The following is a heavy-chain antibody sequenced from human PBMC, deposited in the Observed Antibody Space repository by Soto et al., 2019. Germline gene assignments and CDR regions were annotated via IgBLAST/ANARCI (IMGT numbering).Heavy chain of an antibody. CDR1: GGSISSYY. Sequence: SETLSLTCTVSGGSISSYYWSWIRQPPGKGLEWIGYIYYSGSTNYNPSLKSRVTISVDTSKNQFSLKLSSVTAADTAVYYCARHKAHCSSTSCHGGCAFDIWGQGTMVTVSS. J-gene: IGHJ3*02. CDR2: IYYSGST. D-gene: IGHD2-2*01. V-gene: IGHV4-59*08. CDR3: ARHKAHCSSTSCHGGCAFDI.